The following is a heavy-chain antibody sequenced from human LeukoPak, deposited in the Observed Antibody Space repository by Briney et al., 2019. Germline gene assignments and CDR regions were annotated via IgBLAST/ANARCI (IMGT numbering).Heavy chain of an antibody. D-gene: IGHD6-19*01. CDR1: GFTFSTYG. CDR2: ISGSGGST. Sequence: GGSLRLSCAASGFTFSTYGMNWVRQAPGKGLEWVSTISGSGGSTYYAHSVKGRFTISRDNSKNTLYVQMNSLRAEDTAVYYCAKGGRGWLSLWDHWGQGTLVTVSS. J-gene: IGHJ4*02. CDR3: AKGGRGWLSLWDH. V-gene: IGHV3-23*01.